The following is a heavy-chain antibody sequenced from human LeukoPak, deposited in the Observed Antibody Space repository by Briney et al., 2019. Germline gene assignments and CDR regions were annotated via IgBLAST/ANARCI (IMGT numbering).Heavy chain of an antibody. Sequence: GSLRLSCAASGFTFSSYWMGWVRQAPGKGLEWLANIKQDGSEIHYVDSVKGRFTISRENAKNSLYLQMNDLRAEDTALYYCARYCGGDCYGMDVWGQGTTVTVSS. D-gene: IGHD2-21*01. CDR3: ARYCGGDCYGMDV. J-gene: IGHJ6*02. CDR1: GFTFSSYW. CDR2: IKQDGSEI. V-gene: IGHV3-7*01.